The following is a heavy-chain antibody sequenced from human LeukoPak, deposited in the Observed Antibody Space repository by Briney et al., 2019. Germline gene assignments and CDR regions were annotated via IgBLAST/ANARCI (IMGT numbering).Heavy chain of an antibody. J-gene: IGHJ4*02. CDR3: ATLTVRGVINI. V-gene: IGHV3-15*01. CDR2: IQSKTDGGTT. CDR1: QFSFSDYA. D-gene: IGHD3-10*01. Sequence: GGSLRLSCAASQFSFSDYAMHWVRQAPGKGLEWVGRIQSKTDGGTTEYAAPVKGRFTISRDDSKTTLYLQMNSLKTEDTAVYYCATLTVRGVINIWGQGTLVTVSS.